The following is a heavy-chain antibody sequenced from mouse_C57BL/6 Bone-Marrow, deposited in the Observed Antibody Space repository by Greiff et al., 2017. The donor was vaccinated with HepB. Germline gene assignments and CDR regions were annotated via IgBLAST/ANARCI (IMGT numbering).Heavy chain of an antibody. CDR1: GYTFTSYW. V-gene: IGHV1-61*01. J-gene: IGHJ2*01. CDR2: IYPSDSET. Sequence: QVQLKQPGAELVRPGSSVKLSCKASGYTFTSYWMDWVKQSPGQGLEWIGNIYPSDSETHYNQKFKDKATLTVDKSSSTAYMQLSSLTSEDSAVYYCARRGIYYDYVYFDYWGQGTTLTVSS. D-gene: IGHD2-4*01. CDR3: ARRGIYYDYVYFDY.